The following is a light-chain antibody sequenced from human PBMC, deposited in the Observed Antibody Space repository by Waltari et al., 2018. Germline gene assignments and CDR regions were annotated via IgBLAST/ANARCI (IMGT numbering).Light chain of an antibody. V-gene: IGLV3-1*01. CDR1: RLAGKF. CDR2: QDT. CDR3: QAWDSRNAAVL. Sequence: DLTQPPSVSVSPGQTANITCSGERLAGKFVCWYQQRPGQSPVLVIYQDTWRPSGIPERFSGSNSGNTATLTISGTQATDEADFYCQAWDSRNAAVLFGGGTKLTVL. J-gene: IGLJ2*01.